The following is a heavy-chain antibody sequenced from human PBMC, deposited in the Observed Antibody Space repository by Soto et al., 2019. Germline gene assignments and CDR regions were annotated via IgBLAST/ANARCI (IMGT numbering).Heavy chain of an antibody. Sequence: PGGSLRLSCEASGFTFNIYWMTWVRQAPGKGLEWVANIKQDGSEKYYVDSVKGRFTVSRDNAKNSLYLQMNSLSAEDTAVYYCATYFNYYMGVWGKGTTVTVSS. CDR1: GFTFNIYW. J-gene: IGHJ6*03. CDR2: IKQDGSEK. CDR3: ATYFNYYMGV. V-gene: IGHV3-7*01.